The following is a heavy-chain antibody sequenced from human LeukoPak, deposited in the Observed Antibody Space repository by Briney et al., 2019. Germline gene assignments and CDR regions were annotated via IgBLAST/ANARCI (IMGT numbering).Heavy chain of an antibody. D-gene: IGHD2-2*01. Sequence: GGSLRLSCAASGFTFSSYWMTWVRQAPGKGLEWVAHIKNDGSEKYYVDSVKGRFTISRDNAKNSLYLQMNSLRVEDTAVYCCARDPASAVPIDYLGQGTLVTVSS. J-gene: IGHJ4*02. V-gene: IGHV3-7*01. CDR3: ARDPASAVPIDY. CDR2: IKNDGSEK. CDR1: GFTFSSYW.